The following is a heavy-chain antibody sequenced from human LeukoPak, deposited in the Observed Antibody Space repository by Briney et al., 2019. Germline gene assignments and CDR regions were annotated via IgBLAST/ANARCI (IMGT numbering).Heavy chain of an antibody. D-gene: IGHD2-15*01. CDR2: ISSSSSTI. CDR1: GFTFSSYS. V-gene: IGHV3-48*02. J-gene: IGHJ4*02. CDR3: ARQYCSGGSCHFDY. Sequence: GGSLRLSCAASGFTFSSYSMNWVRQAPGKGLEWVSYISSSSSTIYYADSVKGRFTISRDNAKNSLYLQMNSLRDEDTAVYYCARQYCSGGSCHFDYWGQGTLVTVSS.